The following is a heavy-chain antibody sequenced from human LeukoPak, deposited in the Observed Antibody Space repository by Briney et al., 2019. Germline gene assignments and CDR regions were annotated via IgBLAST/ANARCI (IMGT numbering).Heavy chain of an antibody. J-gene: IGHJ4*02. D-gene: IGHD3-16*01. CDR3: ARERVGGRGFDY. Sequence: PSQTLSLTCTVSGGSISSGGYYWSWIRQHPGKGLEWIGYIYYSGSTYYNPSLKSRVTISVDTSRNQFSLKLSSVTAGDRAVYYCARERVGGRGFDYWGQGTLVTVSS. V-gene: IGHV4-31*03. CDR1: GGSISSGGYY. CDR2: IYYSGST.